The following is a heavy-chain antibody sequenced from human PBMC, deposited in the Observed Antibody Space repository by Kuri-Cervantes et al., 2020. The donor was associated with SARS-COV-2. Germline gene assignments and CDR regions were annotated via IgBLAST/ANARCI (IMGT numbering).Heavy chain of an antibody. Sequence: SETLSLTCTVSGGSISSYYWSRIRQPAGKGLEWIGRIYTSGSTNYNPSLKSRVTISVDTSKNQFSLKLSSVTAADTAVYYCARGRVYARRIYYYYYGMDVWGQGTTVTVSS. CDR2: IYTSGST. D-gene: IGHD3-16*01. CDR3: ARGRVYARRIYYYYYGMDV. V-gene: IGHV4-4*07. CDR1: GGSISSYY. J-gene: IGHJ6*02.